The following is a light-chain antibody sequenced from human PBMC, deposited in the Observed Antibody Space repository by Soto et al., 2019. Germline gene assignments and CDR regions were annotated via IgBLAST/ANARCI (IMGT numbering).Light chain of an antibody. CDR1: QSVSSSY. V-gene: IGKV3-20*01. CDR2: GAS. J-gene: IGKJ4*01. Sequence: EIVLTQSPGTLSLSPGERATLSCRASQSVSSSYLAWYQQKPGQAPRLLIYGASSRATGIPDRFSGSGSGTDFTLTISRLEPEDFAVYYSQQYGSSPRFTFGRGTKVEIK. CDR3: QQYGSSPRFT.